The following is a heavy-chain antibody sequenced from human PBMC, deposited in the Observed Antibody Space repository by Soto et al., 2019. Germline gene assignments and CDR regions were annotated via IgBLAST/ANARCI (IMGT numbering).Heavy chain of an antibody. V-gene: IGHV3-33*01. J-gene: IGHJ6*02. CDR1: GFTFSSYG. D-gene: IGHD2-15*01. CDR3: ARGGCSGGSCYSAFYYFYGNDV. Sequence: GGSLRLSCAASGFTFSSYGMHWVRQAPGKGLEWVAVIWYDGSNKYYADSVKGRFTISRDNSKNTLYLQMNSLRAEDTAVYYCARGGCSGGSCYSAFYYFYGNDVWGEVTTFTVP. CDR2: IWYDGSNK.